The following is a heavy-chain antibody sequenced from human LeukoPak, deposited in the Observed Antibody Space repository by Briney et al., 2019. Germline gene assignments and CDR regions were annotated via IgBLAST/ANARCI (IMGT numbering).Heavy chain of an antibody. V-gene: IGHV3-9*01. Sequence: GRSLRLSCAASGLTFGDYAMHWVRQAPGQGLEWVSGINWNSGRIGYADSVKGRFTISRDNAKNSLFLQMNSLKGEDTAVYYFVKDRSRYHAYSFDVWGQATMVTVSS. CDR3: VKDRSRYHAYSFDV. CDR1: GLTFGDYA. D-gene: IGHD3-16*01. CDR2: INWNSGRI. J-gene: IGHJ3*01.